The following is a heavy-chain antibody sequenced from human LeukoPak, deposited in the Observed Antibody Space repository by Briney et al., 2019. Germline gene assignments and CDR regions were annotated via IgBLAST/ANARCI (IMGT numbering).Heavy chain of an antibody. Sequence: PSETLSLTCTVSGGSMSSYFWSWSRQPPGKGLECIGEIHHSGSTNYNPSLKSRVTISVDTSKNQFSLQLSSVTAADTAVYYCARQGYCTSTTNCSNAFDIWGQGTMVTVSS. CDR3: ARQGYCTSTTNCSNAFDI. CDR2: IHHSGST. D-gene: IGHD2-2*01. CDR1: GGSMSSYF. J-gene: IGHJ3*02. V-gene: IGHV4-59*08.